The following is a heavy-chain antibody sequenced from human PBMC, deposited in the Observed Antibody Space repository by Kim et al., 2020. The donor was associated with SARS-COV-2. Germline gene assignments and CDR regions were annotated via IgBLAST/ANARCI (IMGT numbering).Heavy chain of an antibody. D-gene: IGHD3-3*01. CDR3: VREVITIFGVVITPGWFDP. Sequence: ASVKVSCKASGYTFTSYGISWVRQAPGQGLEWMGWISAYNGNTNYAQKLQGRVTMTTDTSTSTAYMELRSLRSDDTAVYYCVREVITIFGVVITPGWFDPWGQGTLVTVSS. V-gene: IGHV1-18*01. CDR2: ISAYNGNT. J-gene: IGHJ5*02. CDR1: GYTFTSYG.